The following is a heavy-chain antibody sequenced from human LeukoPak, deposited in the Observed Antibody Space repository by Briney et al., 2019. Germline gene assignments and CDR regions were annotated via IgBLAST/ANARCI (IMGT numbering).Heavy chain of an antibody. J-gene: IGHJ6*02. CDR2: TSSSSSYI. Sequence: GGSLRLSCAASGFTFSSYSMNWVRQAPGKGLEWVSSTSSSSSYIYYADSVKGRFTISRDNAKNSLYLHMNTLRAEDTAVYDCARGSNYYGMDVWGQGTTVTVSS. CDR3: ARGSNYYGMDV. V-gene: IGHV3-21*01. D-gene: IGHD4-11*01. CDR1: GFTFSSYS.